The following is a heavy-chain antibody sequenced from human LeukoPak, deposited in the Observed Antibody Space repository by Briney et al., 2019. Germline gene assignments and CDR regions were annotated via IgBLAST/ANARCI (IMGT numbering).Heavy chain of an antibody. CDR3: ATPTLDANYYYGMDV. D-gene: IGHD1-1*01. V-gene: IGHV3-30*03. CDR2: ISYDGSNR. Sequence: PGRSLRLSCVASGFTFSSYGMHWVRQAPGKGLEWVAVISYDGSNRYYADSVKGRFTTSRDNSKNTLYLQMNSLRAEDTAVYYCATPTLDANYYYGMDVWGQGTTVTVSS. J-gene: IGHJ6*02. CDR1: GFTFSSYG.